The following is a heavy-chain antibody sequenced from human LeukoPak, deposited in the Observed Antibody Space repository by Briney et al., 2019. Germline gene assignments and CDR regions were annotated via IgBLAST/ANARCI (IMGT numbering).Heavy chain of an antibody. CDR3: ARGSWYYDSSGYYYDDY. Sequence: GASVKVSCKGSGYTFTSYGISWVRQAPGQGLEWMGWISAYNGNTNYAQKLQGRVTMTTDTSTSTAYMELRSLRSDDTAVYYCARGSWYYDSSGYYYDDYWGQGTLVTVSS. CDR1: GYTFTSYG. V-gene: IGHV1-18*01. J-gene: IGHJ4*02. CDR2: ISAYNGNT. D-gene: IGHD3-22*01.